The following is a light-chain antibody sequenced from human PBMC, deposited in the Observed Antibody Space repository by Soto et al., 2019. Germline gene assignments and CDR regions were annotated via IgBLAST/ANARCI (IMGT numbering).Light chain of an antibody. V-gene: IGKV1D-12*01. Sequence: DIQMTQSPSSVSASVGDRVTITCRASQDISTWLAWYQQKPGKAPKLLIYNASGLQSGVPSRFSGSGSGTDFTLTISSLQPEDFAVYYCQQTNIFPIAFGQGTRLEIK. J-gene: IGKJ5*01. CDR1: QDISTW. CDR2: NAS. CDR3: QQTNIFPIA.